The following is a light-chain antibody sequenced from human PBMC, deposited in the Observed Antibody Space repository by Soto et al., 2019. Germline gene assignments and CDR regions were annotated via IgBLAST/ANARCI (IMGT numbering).Light chain of an antibody. V-gene: IGLV1-44*01. J-gene: IGLJ3*02. CDR1: SSNIGGNT. CDR2: SND. Sequence: QSVLTQPPSASGTPGQRVTISCSGSSSNIGGNTVNWYQQLPGTAPKLLIYSNDQRPSGVPARFSGSKSGTSASLAISGLQSEDEADYYCAAWDDSLNGWVFGGGTKVTVL. CDR3: AAWDDSLNGWV.